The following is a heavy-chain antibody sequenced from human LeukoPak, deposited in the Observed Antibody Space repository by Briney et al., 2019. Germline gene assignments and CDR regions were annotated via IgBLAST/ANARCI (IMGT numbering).Heavy chain of an antibody. CDR1: GFTVSSNY. J-gene: IGHJ4*02. CDR3: TRPAVAGY. D-gene: IGHD6-19*01. CDR2: IYSGGST. Sequence: GGSLRLSCAASGFTVSSNYMSWVRQAPGKGLEWVSVIYSGGSTYYADSVKGRFTISRDNSKNTAYLQMNSLKTEDTAVYYCTRPAVAGYWGQGTLVTVSS. V-gene: IGHV3-66*04.